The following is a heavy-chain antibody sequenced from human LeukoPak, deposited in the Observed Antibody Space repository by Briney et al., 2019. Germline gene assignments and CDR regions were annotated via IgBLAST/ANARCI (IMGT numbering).Heavy chain of an antibody. CDR3: ARDTLGGDDAFDI. D-gene: IGHD3-16*01. Sequence: SETLSLTCTVSGGSISSGGYYWSWIRQPPGKGLEWIGYIYHSGSTYYNPSLKSRVTISVDRSKNQFSLKLSSVTAADTAVYYCARDTLGGDDAFDIWGQGTMVTVSS. CDR2: IYHSGST. J-gene: IGHJ3*02. V-gene: IGHV4-30-2*01. CDR1: GGSISSGGYY.